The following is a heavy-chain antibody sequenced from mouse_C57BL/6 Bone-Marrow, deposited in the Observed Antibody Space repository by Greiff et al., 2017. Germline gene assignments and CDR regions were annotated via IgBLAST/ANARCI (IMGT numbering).Heavy chain of an antibody. J-gene: IGHJ1*03. Sequence: VQLQQSGAELARPGASVKLSCKASGYTFTSYGISWVKQRTGQGLEWIGEIYPRSGNTYYNEKFKGKATLTADKSSSTAYMELRSLTSEDSAVYFWARDGSSYDWYFDVWGTGTTVTVSS. CDR2: IYPRSGNT. CDR1: GYTFTSYG. D-gene: IGHD1-1*01. V-gene: IGHV1-81*01. CDR3: ARDGSSYDWYFDV.